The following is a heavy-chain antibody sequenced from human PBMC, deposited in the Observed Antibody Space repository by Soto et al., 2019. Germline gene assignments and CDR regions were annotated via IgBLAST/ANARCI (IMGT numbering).Heavy chain of an antibody. CDR3: AGGSIAARYYCYYGMDV. V-gene: IGHV3-30-3*01. CDR1: GFTFSSYA. J-gene: IGHJ6*02. CDR2: ISYDGSNK. Sequence: GGSLRLSCAASGFTFSSYAMHWVRQAPGKGLEWVAVISYDGSNKYYADSVKGRFTISRDNSKNTLYLQMNSLRAEDTAVYYCAGGSIAARYYCYYGMDVWGQGTTVTVSS. D-gene: IGHD6-6*01.